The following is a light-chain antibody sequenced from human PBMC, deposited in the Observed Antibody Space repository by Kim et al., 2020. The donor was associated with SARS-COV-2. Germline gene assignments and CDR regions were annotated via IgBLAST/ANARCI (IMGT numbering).Light chain of an antibody. Sequence: PASSSCRSRQSLVNRDGNTFLNWLQQRPGQSPRRLIYQVSKRDSGVADRVSGSGSGTDFTLKNSGVEAGDVGVYYCLQGTRGPKTFGEGTKLEI. J-gene: IGKJ2*01. CDR1: QSLVNRDGNTF. CDR3: LQGTRGPKT. V-gene: IGKV2-30*01. CDR2: QVS.